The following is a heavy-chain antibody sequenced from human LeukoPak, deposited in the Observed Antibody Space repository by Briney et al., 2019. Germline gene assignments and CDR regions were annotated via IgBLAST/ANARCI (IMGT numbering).Heavy chain of an antibody. J-gene: IGHJ4*02. CDR3: ARGGFYCGDDCYVDY. CDR2: INRSGST. D-gene: IGHD2-21*02. CDR1: GGSLSYYY. V-gene: IGHV4-34*01. Sequence: SETLSLTCAVYGGSLSYYYWSWIRQPPEKGLEWIGEINRSGSTNYNPSLKSRVSISVDTSKNQFSLKLSSVTAADTAVYYRARGGFYCGDDCYVDYWGQGTLVTVSS.